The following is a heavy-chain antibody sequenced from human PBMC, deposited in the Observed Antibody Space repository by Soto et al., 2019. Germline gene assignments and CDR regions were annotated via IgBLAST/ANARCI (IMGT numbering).Heavy chain of an antibody. CDR1: GDSISSGDYY. J-gene: IGHJ6*02. Sequence: SSETLSLTCTVSGDSISSGDYYWSWIRQPPGKGLEWIGFIYYSGTTYYNPSLQSRMTISVDRSRNQFSLDLSSVTAADTAVYYCARVRGSYYYGMDVWGQVTTVTVSS. CDR2: IYYSGTT. CDR3: ARVRGSYYYGMDV. D-gene: IGHD3-10*01. V-gene: IGHV4-30-4*01.